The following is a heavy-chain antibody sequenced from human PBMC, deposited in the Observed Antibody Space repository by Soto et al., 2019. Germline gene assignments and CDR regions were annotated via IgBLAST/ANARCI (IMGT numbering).Heavy chain of an antibody. D-gene: IGHD2-2*01. CDR2: IYYSGST. CDR3: ARGLLSVVRIVVVPAARWFDP. Sequence: SETPSLTCTVSGGSISSGGYYWSWIRQHPGKGLEWIGYIYYSGSTYYNPSLKSRVTISVDTSKNQFSLKLSSVTAADTAVYYCARGLLSVVRIVVVPAARWFDPWGQGTMVTVSS. V-gene: IGHV4-31*03. J-gene: IGHJ5*02. CDR1: GGSISSGGYY.